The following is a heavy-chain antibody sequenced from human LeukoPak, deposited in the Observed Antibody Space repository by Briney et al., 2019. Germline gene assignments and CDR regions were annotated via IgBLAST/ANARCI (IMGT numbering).Heavy chain of an antibody. J-gene: IGHJ6*03. CDR2: IYTSGIT. V-gene: IGHV4-61*02. D-gene: IGHD1-7*01. CDR1: GGSINSSGHYH. CDR3: TTATGTNYYYYMGV. Sequence: SETLSLTCTVSGGSINSSGHYHWNWIRQPAGKGLEWIGRIYTSGITNYNPSLKSRVTIAIDTSKNQFSLRLSSVTAADTAVYYCTTATGTNYYYYMGVWGKGTTVIVSS.